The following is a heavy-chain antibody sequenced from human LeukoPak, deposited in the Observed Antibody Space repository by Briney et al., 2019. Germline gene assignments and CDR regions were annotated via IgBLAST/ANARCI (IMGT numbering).Heavy chain of an antibody. CDR2: IYSTGGT. CDR1: GDSISSYY. CDR3: ARAGSGYSFDI. Sequence: PSETLSLTCAVSGDSISSYYWSWIRQPPGKGPEWIGYIYSTGGTDYNPSLKSRVTISLDTSKNQFSLKLTSVTAADTAVYHCARAGSGYSFDIWGQGTMVTVSS. D-gene: IGHD3-22*01. V-gene: IGHV4-59*01. J-gene: IGHJ3*02.